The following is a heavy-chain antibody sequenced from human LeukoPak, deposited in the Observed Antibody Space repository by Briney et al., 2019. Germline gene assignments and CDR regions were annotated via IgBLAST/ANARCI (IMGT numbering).Heavy chain of an antibody. CDR1: GFTFSNYS. J-gene: IGHJ4*02. Sequence: GGSLRLSCAASGFTFSNYSMNWVRQAPGKGLEWVSYISSSGSTIYYADSVKGRFTISRDNAKNSLYLQMNSLRAEDTAVYYCARDPYYGDYVVWGQGTLVTVSS. V-gene: IGHV3-48*04. CDR2: ISSSGSTI. D-gene: IGHD4-17*01. CDR3: ARDPYYGDYVV.